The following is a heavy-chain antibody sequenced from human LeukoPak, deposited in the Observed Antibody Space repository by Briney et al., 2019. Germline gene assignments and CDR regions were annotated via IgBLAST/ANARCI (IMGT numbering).Heavy chain of an antibody. V-gene: IGHV4-59*05. CDR2: IYYSGST. CDR3: ARRGLLEWSTPWFDP. Sequence: SETLSLTCTVSGGSISSYYWSWIRQPPGKGLEWIGSIYYSGSTYYNPSLESRVTISVDTSKNQFSLKLSSVTAADTAVYYCARRGLLEWSTPWFDPWGQGTLVTVSS. CDR1: GGSISSYY. J-gene: IGHJ5*02. D-gene: IGHD3-3*01.